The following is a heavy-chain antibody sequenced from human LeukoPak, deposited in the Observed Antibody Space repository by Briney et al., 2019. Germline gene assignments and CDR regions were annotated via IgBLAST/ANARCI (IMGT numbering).Heavy chain of an antibody. CDR1: GGSISSGDYY. CDR3: ARGHLPPGHKIAAAGNWFDP. V-gene: IGHV4-30-4*01. Sequence: SETLSLTCAVSGGSISSGDYYWSWIRQPPGKGLEWIGYIYYSGSTYYNPSLKSRVTISVDTSKNQFSLKLSSVTAADTAVYYCARGHLPPGHKIAAAGNWFDPWGQGTLVTVSS. CDR2: IYYSGST. D-gene: IGHD6-13*01. J-gene: IGHJ5*02.